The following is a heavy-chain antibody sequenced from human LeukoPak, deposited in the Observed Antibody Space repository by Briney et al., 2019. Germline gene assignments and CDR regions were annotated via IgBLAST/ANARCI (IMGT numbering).Heavy chain of an antibody. CDR1: GFTFSNAW. CDR3: SGLRDIDFWSGYGY. CDR2: IKSKTDGGTT. J-gene: IGHJ4*02. D-gene: IGHD3-3*01. Sequence: PGGSLRLSCAASGFTFSNAWMSWVRQAPGKGLEWVGRIKSKTDGGTTDYAAPVKGRFTISRDDSKNTLYLQMNSLKTEDTAVYYCSGLRDIDFWSGYGYWGQGTLVTVSS. V-gene: IGHV3-15*01.